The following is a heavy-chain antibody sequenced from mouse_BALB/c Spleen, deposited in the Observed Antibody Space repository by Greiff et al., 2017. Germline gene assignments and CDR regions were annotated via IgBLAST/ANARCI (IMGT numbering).Heavy chain of an antibody. CDR1: GYTFTSYN. CDR3: ARGRDYAMDY. Sequence: QVQLQQPGAELVKPGASVKMSCKASGYTFTSYNMHWVKQTPGQGLEWIGAIYPGNGDTSYNQKFKGKATLTADKSSSTAYMQLSSLTSEDSAVYYCARGRDYAMDYWGQGTSVTVSS. V-gene: IGHV1-12*01. CDR2: IYPGNGDT. J-gene: IGHJ4*01.